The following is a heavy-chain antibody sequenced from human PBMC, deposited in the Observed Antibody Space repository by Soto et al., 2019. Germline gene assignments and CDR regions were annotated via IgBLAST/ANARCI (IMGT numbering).Heavy chain of an antibody. CDR2: INRSGST. D-gene: IGHD3-3*01. V-gene: IGHV4-34*01. CDR3: ARVPRTNYDFWSGYQNNWFDP. Sequence: PSDTLSLTCAVYGGSLSGYYWSWIRQPPGKGLEWIGEINRSGSTNYIPSLKGRVIISVDTSKNQFSLKLSSVTAADTAVYYCARVPRTNYDFWSGYQNNWFDPWGQGTLVTVS. J-gene: IGHJ5*02. CDR1: GGSLSGYY.